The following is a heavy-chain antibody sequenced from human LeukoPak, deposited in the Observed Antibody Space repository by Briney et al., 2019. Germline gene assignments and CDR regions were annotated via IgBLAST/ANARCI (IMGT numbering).Heavy chain of an antibody. V-gene: IGHV3-23*01. CDR1: GFTFSSYA. CDR2: ISGSGGST. Sequence: GGSLRLSCAASGFTFSSYAMSWVRQAPGKGLEWVSVISGSGGSTYYTDSVKGRFTISRDNSKNTLYLQMNSLRAEDTAVYNCAKDRGNYEYSFDYWGQGTLVTVSS. J-gene: IGHJ4*02. CDR3: AKDRGNYEYSFDY. D-gene: IGHD1-7*01.